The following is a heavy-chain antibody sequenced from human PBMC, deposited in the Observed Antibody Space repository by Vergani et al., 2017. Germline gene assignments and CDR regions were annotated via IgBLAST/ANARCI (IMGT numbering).Heavy chain of an antibody. Sequence: EVQLLESGGGLVQPGGSLRLSCAASGFTFSSYAMSWVRQAPGKGLEWVSAISGSCGSTYYAYSVKGRFTISSDNSTNALYLQMNSLRADDTAVYYCAKDLLDYGGGAFDIWGQGTMVTVSS. V-gene: IGHV3-23*01. CDR2: ISGSCGST. J-gene: IGHJ3*02. D-gene: IGHD4-23*01. CDR1: GFTFSSYA. CDR3: AKDLLDYGGGAFDI.